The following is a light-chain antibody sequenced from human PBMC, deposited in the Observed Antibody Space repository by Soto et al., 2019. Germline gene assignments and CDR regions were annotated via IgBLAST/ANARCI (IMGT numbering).Light chain of an antibody. CDR2: EVS. CDR3: SSYTSSSTYV. CDR1: STDVGGYNY. J-gene: IGLJ1*01. Sequence: QSVLTQPASVSESPGQSITISCTGNSTDVGGYNYVSWYQQHPGKAPKVMIYEVSNRPSGVSNRFSGSKSGNTASLTISGLQAEDEADYYCSSYTSSSTYVFGTGTKVTVL. V-gene: IGLV2-14*01.